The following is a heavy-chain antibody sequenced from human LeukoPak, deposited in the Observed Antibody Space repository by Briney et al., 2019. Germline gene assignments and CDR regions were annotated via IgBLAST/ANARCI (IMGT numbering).Heavy chain of an antibody. CDR1: GFTFSSYG. D-gene: IGHD4-11*01. CDR2: ISYDGSNK. Sequence: GRSLRLSCTASGFTFSSYGMHWVRQAPGKGLEWVAVISYDGSNKYYADSVRGRFTISRDNSKNTLYLQMNSLRAEDTAVYYCAKDRLTTVNYYYYGMDVWGQGTTVTVSS. V-gene: IGHV3-30*18. CDR3: AKDRLTTVNYYYYGMDV. J-gene: IGHJ6*02.